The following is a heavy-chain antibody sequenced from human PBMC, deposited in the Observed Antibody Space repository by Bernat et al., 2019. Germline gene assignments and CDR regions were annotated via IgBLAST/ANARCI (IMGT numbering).Heavy chain of an antibody. CDR2: ISGSGTST. CDR3: AREGQLSYYYSGMDV. V-gene: IGHV3-23*01. Sequence: EVQLLESGGGLVQPGGSLRLSCAASGFTLSTYAMSWVRQAPGKGREWVSAISGSGTSTYSADSVKGRFTISRDNSNNTVYLQMNSLRAEDTAVFYCAREGQLSYYYSGMDVWGQGTTVTVSS. J-gene: IGHJ6*02. CDR1: GFTLSTYA. D-gene: IGHD6-13*01.